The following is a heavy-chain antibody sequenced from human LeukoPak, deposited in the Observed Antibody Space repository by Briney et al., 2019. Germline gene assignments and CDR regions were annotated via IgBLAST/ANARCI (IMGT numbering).Heavy chain of an antibody. CDR1: GSSTSNYY. CDR2: IYTSGGT. V-gene: IGHV4-4*07. J-gene: IGHJ4*02. Sequence: SETLSLTRTVSGSSTSNYYWTWTRQPAGKGLERIGRIYTSGGTNYNPSLKTRVTMPVDTSKNQVSLKLSSVTAADTAMYYCARAAEYSSGWGLFDYWGQGILVTVSA. D-gene: IGHD6-19*01. CDR3: ARAAEYSSGWGLFDY.